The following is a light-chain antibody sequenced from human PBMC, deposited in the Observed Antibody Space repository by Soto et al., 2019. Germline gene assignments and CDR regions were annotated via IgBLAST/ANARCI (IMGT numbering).Light chain of an antibody. Sequence: QSALTQPASVSGSPGQSIAISCTGTSSDVGGYNSVSWYQQYPGKAPKLMIHDVSNRPSGVSDRFSGSKSGNTASLTISGLEGEDGAVYYCSSWTSISFYALGGGTKVTAL. V-gene: IGLV2-14*01. CDR1: SSDVGGYNS. J-gene: IGLJ1*01. CDR3: SSWTSISFYA. CDR2: DVS.